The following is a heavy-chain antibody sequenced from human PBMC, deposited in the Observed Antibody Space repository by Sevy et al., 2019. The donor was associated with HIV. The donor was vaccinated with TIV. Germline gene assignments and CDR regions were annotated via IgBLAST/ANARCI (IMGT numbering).Heavy chain of an antibody. J-gene: IGHJ6*02. Sequence: SETLSLTCTVSGGSVSSGSYYWSWIRQPPGKGLEWIGYIYYIGSTNYNPSLKSRVTISVDTSKNQFSLKLSSVTAADTAVYYCARDFFGAAAGIYYYYGMDVWGQGTTVTVSS. CDR1: GGSVSSGSYY. V-gene: IGHV4-61*01. CDR3: ARDFFGAAAGIYYYYGMDV. CDR2: IYYIGST. D-gene: IGHD6-13*01.